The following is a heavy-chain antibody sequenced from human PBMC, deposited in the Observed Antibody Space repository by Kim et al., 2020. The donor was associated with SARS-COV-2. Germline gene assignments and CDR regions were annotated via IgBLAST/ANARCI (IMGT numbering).Heavy chain of an antibody. V-gene: IGHV3-73*01. D-gene: IGHD1-1*01. Sequence: GGSLRLSCGASGFSFSGSAIHWVRQASGKGLEWVGRIRSKANSYATGYVESVKGRFTISRDDSRNTAYLQMNSLKTEDTAVYYCTRVPGTTIAFWDAFDIWGQGTMVTVSS. CDR3: TRVPGTTIAFWDAFDI. CDR1: GFSFSGSA. CDR2: IRSKANSYAT. J-gene: IGHJ3*02.